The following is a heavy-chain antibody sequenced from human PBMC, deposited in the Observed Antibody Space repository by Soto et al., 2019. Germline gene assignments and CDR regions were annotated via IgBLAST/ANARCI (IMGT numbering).Heavy chain of an antibody. V-gene: IGHV3-23*01. CDR3: ARQMTSSTNYYDY. J-gene: IGHJ4*02. CDR2: ISGRGGGT. Sequence: SGGSLRLSCAASGFTFSTYAMSWVRQASGKGLEWVSAISGRGGGTFYADSVKGRFTIARDNSKNTLFLQMNSLRAEDTAVYFCARQMTSSTNYYDYWGQGTLVTVSS. CDR1: GFTFSTYA. D-gene: IGHD2-2*01.